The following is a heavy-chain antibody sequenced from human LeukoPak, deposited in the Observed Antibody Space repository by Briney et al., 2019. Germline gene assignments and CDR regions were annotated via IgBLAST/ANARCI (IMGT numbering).Heavy chain of an antibody. CDR2: IIPIFGTA. Sequence: PSVKVSCKASGRTFINYAISWVRQAPRQGLEWIGGIIPIFGTANFAQQFQGRVTITADESTSTVYMELSSLRFEDTAVYYCAREGDGYNTYFDSWGQGTLVTVSS. CDR1: GRTFINYA. D-gene: IGHD5-24*01. V-gene: IGHV1-69*13. J-gene: IGHJ4*02. CDR3: AREGDGYNTYFDS.